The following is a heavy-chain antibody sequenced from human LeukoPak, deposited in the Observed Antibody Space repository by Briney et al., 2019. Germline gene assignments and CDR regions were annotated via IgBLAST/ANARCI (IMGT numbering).Heavy chain of an antibody. CDR1: GYTFTSYY. J-gene: IGHJ4*02. Sequence: ASVKVSCKASGYTFTSYYMHWVRQAPGQGLEWMGIINLSGGSTSYAQKFQGRVTMTRDMSTSTVYMELSSLRSDDTAVYYCARWHCSGGSCYNDYWGQGTLVTVSS. V-gene: IGHV1-46*01. CDR3: ARWHCSGGSCYNDY. D-gene: IGHD2-15*01. CDR2: INLSGGST.